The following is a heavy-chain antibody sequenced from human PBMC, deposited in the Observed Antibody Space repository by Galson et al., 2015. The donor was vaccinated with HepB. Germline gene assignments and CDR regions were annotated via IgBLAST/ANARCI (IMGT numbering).Heavy chain of an antibody. CDR3: ASGPYGSGSYYNRTAYYYYYGMDV. CDR1: GYTLTELP. V-gene: IGHV1-3*01. Sequence: SVKVSCKVSGYTLTELPMHWVRQAPGQRLEWMGWINAGNGNTKYSQKFQGRVTITRDTSASTAYMELSSLRSEDTAVYYCASGPYGSGSYYNRTAYYYYYGMDVWGQGTTVTVSS. D-gene: IGHD3-10*01. J-gene: IGHJ6*02. CDR2: INAGNGNT.